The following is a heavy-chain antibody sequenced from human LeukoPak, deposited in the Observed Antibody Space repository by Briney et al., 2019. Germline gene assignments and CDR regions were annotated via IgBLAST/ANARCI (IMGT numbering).Heavy chain of an antibody. V-gene: IGHV1-69*04. CDR1: GGTFSSYA. Sequence: SVKVSCKASGGTFSSYAISWVRQAPGQGLEWMGMIIPILGIANYTQKFQGRVTITADKSTSTAYMELSSLRSEDTAVYYCARDSTMVRGAPSWFDPWGQGTLVTVSS. CDR3: ARDSTMVRGAPSWFDP. D-gene: IGHD3-10*01. CDR2: IIPILGIA. J-gene: IGHJ5*02.